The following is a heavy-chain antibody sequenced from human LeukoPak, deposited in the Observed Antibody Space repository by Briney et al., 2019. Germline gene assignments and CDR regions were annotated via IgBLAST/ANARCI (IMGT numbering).Heavy chain of an antibody. D-gene: IGHD3-10*01. CDR1: GFTFSSYI. CDR2: ISSSSSYI. J-gene: IGHJ5*02. Sequence: GGSLRLSCAASGFTFSSYIMNWVRQAPGKGLEWVSSISSSSSYIYYADSVKGRFTISRDNAKNSLYLQMNSLRAEDTAVYYCARDLPIYGSGSYYNDGNWFDPWGQGTLVTVSS. V-gene: IGHV3-21*01. CDR3: ARDLPIYGSGSYYNDGNWFDP.